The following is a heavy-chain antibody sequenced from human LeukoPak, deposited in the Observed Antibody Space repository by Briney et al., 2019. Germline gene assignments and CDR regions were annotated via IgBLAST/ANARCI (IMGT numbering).Heavy chain of an antibody. J-gene: IGHJ4*02. CDR2: ISSSSSYI. CDR3: ARGDSSSWYVFDY. CDR1: GFTFSSYS. D-gene: IGHD6-13*01. Sequence: GGSLRLSCAASGFTFSSYSMSWVRQAPGKGLEWVSSISSSSSYIYYADSVKGRFTISRDNAKSSLYLQMNSLRAEDTAVYYCARGDSSSWYVFDYWGQGTLVTVSS. V-gene: IGHV3-21*06.